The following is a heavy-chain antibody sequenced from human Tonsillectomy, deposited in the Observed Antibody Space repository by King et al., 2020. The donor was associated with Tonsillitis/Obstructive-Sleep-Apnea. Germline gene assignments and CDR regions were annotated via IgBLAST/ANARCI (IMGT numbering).Heavy chain of an antibody. D-gene: IGHD3-10*01. J-gene: IGHJ6*03. CDR2: ISSRSSYI. CDR3: VRADYDSXGYPWSFYYMDV. Sequence: VQLVESGGGLVKPGGSLRLSCATSGFTFSNYHMNWVRQAPGKGLEWVSSISSRSSYIYYADSVKGRFTISRDNAENSLFLQMDSLIAEDTALYYCVRADYDSXGYPWSFYYMDVXGKGTTVTVSS. CDR1: GFTFSNYH. V-gene: IGHV3-21*01.